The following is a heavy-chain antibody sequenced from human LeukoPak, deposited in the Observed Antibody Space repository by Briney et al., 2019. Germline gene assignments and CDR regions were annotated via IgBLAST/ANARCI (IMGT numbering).Heavy chain of an antibody. CDR2: INHSGST. V-gene: IGHV4-34*01. Sequence: SETLSLTCTVSGGSISSYYWSWIRQPPGKGLEWIGEINHSGSTNYNPSLKSRVTISVDTSKNQFSLKLSSVTAADTAVYYCAREPGYFDYWGQGTLVTVSS. CDR3: AREPGYFDY. CDR1: GGSISSYY. J-gene: IGHJ4*02.